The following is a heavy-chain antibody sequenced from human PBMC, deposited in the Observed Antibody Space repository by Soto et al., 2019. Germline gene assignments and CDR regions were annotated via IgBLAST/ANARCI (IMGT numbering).Heavy chain of an antibody. J-gene: IGHJ4*02. CDR3: AKEVHCGGGSCSWSEGFDY. V-gene: IGHV3-30*18. CDR2: ISYEGSHT. CDR1: GFIFSSYG. Sequence: QVQLVESGGGVVQPGRSLRLSCAASGFIFSSYGMHWVRQAPGKGLEWVAVISYEGSHTYYADSVKGRLTITRDNSKNTRYLQMNSLRPEDTAVYYCAKEVHCGGGSCSWSEGFDYWGQGTLLTVSS. D-gene: IGHD2-15*01.